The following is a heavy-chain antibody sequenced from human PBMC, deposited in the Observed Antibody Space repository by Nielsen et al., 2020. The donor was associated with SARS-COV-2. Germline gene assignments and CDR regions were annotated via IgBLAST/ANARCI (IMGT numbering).Heavy chain of an antibody. CDR2: IYSGGST. CDR3: ALLYSLFDY. V-gene: IGHV3-53*04. Sequence: GESLKISCAASGFTVSSNYMSWVRQAPGKGLEWVSVIYSGGSTYYADSVKGRFTISRHNSKNTLYLQMNSLRAEDTAVYYCALLYSLFDYWGQGTLVTVSS. CDR1: GFTVSSNY. D-gene: IGHD3-3*01. J-gene: IGHJ4*02.